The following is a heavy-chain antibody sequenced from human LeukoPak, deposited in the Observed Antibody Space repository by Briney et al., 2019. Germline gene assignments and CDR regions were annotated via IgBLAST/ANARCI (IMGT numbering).Heavy chain of an antibody. CDR1: GGSFSGYY. J-gene: IGHJ4*02. V-gene: IGHV4-34*01. D-gene: IGHD6-13*01. CDR2: INHSGST. CDR3: ASSPPRYQSQRQQRVPPPSFFDY. Sequence: SETLSLTCAVYGGSFSGYYWSWIRQPPGKGLEWIGEINHSGSTNYNPSLKSRVTISVDTSKNQFSLKLSSVTAADTAVYYCASSPPRYQSQRQQRVPPPSFFDYWGQGTLVTVSS.